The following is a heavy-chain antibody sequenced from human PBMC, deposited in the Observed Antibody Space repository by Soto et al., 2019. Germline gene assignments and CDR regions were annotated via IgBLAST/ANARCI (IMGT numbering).Heavy chain of an antibody. CDR2: IGGFNGKT. J-gene: IGHJ4*02. CDR3: AKGYSYGYGDY. V-gene: IGHV1-18*01. D-gene: IGHD5-18*01. Sequence: ALVKVSCKASGYTFSTYGISWVRQAPGQGLEWMGWIGGFNGKTNYAQKFQGRVTLTTDTSTSTAFLELRSLRSADTAVYYCAKGYSYGYGDYWGLGTLVTVSS. CDR1: GYTFSTYG.